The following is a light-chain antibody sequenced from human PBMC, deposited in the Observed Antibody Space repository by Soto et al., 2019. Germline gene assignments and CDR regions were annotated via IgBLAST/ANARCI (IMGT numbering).Light chain of an antibody. J-gene: IGKJ1*01. V-gene: IGKV1-5*03. CDR3: QQDNTYLWT. CDR2: RAS. CDR1: QRISNC. Sequence: DIQMTQSPSTLSASVGDRVTITCRASQRISNCLAWYQQKPGKAPKLLIYRASSLESGVPSRFSGSGSGTEFTLTISSLQPDDFATYYCQQDNTYLWTFGQGTKVEIK.